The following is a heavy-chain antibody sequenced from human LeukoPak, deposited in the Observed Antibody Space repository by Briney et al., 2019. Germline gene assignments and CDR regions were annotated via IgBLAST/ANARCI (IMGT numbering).Heavy chain of an antibody. CDR1: GFTFSSYT. D-gene: IGHD2/OR15-2a*01. CDR3: ARDFSRPGY. V-gene: IGHV3-48*02. Sequence: GRSLRLSCAASGFTFSSYTMNWVRQAPGKGLEWVSSISFSSAANYADSVKGRFTISRDNAKNSLYLQMNSLTDEDTAVYYCARDFSRPGYWGQGTLVTVPS. J-gene: IGHJ4*02. CDR2: ISFSSAA.